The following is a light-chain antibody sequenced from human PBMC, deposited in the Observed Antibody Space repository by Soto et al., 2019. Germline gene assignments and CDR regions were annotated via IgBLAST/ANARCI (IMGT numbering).Light chain of an antibody. CDR2: EVS. Sequence: QSALTQPASVSGSPGQSITISCAGTSNDVGGYNYVSWYQQHPGKAPKLLIYEVSHRPSGVSHRFSGSKSGDTASLTIAGLQAEDEADYYCNSYSRGTILRVFGTGTKVTVL. CDR3: NSYSRGTILRV. CDR1: SNDVGGYNY. J-gene: IGLJ1*01. V-gene: IGLV2-14*01.